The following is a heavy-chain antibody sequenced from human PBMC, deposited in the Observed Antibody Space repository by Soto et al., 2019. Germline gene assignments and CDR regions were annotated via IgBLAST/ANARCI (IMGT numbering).Heavy chain of an antibody. J-gene: IGHJ4*02. CDR1: GFTFGDYW. CDR3: ATAEVDY. Sequence: GGSLRLSCAASGFTFGDYWMHWVRQPPGKGPEWVSRMTGDGRATQYADSVKGRFTASRDNAKSTLYLQMNSLRAEDTAVYYCATAEVDYWGPGTLVTVSS. V-gene: IGHV3-74*03. CDR2: MTGDGRAT.